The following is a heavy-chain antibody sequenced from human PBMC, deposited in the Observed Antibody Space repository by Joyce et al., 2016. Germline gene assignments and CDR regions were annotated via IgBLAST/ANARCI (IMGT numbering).Heavy chain of an antibody. CDR2: LSSSSSYI. J-gene: IGHJ4*02. Sequence: EVQLVESGGGLGKSGGFLRLSCAACGFTFSSYSMSWVRQAPGKGLEWVSSLSSSSSYIKYTDSVKGRFTISRDNAKNSLYLQMNSLRVEDTAVYYCARSSYTNGIFDYWGQGTLVTVSS. CDR1: GFTFSSYS. CDR3: ARSSYTNGIFDY. D-gene: IGHD2-8*01. V-gene: IGHV3-21*01.